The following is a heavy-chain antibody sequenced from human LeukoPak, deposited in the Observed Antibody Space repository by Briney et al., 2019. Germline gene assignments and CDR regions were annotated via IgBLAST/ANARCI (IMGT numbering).Heavy chain of an antibody. D-gene: IGHD6-13*01. V-gene: IGHV4-59*01. CDR2: IYYSGST. CDR3: AREKRSIAAAGTRRMRYFDL. Sequence: SETLSLTCTVSGGSISSYYWSWIRQPPGKGLEWIGYIYYSGSTNYNPSLKSRVTISVDTSKNQFSLKLSSVTAADTAVYYCAREKRSIAAAGTRRMRYFDLWGRGTLVTVSS. J-gene: IGHJ2*01. CDR1: GGSISSYY.